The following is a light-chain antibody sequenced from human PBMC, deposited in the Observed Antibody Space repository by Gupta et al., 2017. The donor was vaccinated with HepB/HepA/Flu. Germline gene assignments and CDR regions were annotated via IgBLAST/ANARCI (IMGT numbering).Light chain of an antibody. CDR2: DTS. Sequence: QSVLTQPLSVSATPGQNVAISCSGSTSNIGNHYISWYQQLPGTAPKLLIYDTSKRPSGIPDRFSGSKSGTSATLAITGLQTGEEADDYCGTWDSSWSAWVFGGGTKVTVL. J-gene: IGLJ3*02. CDR3: GTWDSSWSAWV. CDR1: TSNIGNHY. V-gene: IGLV1-51*01.